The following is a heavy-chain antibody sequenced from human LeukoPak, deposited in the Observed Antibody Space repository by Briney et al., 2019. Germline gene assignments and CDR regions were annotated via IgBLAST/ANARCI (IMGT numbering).Heavy chain of an antibody. J-gene: IGHJ4*02. CDR1: GFTFSSYW. V-gene: IGHV3-74*03. CDR3: ASLRGKIASFDY. Sequence: GGSLRLSCAAAGFTFSSYWGQWVRQAPGKGLGWVSGINTDGSTTTYADSVKGRFSISRDNAKNTLYLQMNSLRAEDTAVYYCASLRGKIASFDYWGQGTLVTVSS. D-gene: IGHD2-21*01. CDR2: INTDGSTT.